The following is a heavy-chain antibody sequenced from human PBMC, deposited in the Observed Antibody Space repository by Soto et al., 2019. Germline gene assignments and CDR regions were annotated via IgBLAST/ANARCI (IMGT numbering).Heavy chain of an antibody. CDR1: GFTFSSYG. D-gene: IGHD3-10*01. Sequence: QVQLVESGGGVVQPGRSLRLSCAASGFTFSSYGMHWVRQPPGKGLEWVAVISYDGSNKYYADSVKGRFTISRDNSKNTLYLQMNSLRAEDTAVYYCAKDRGITMVRGVHDYWGQGTLVTVSS. CDR3: AKDRGITMVRGVHDY. V-gene: IGHV3-30*18. CDR2: ISYDGSNK. J-gene: IGHJ4*02.